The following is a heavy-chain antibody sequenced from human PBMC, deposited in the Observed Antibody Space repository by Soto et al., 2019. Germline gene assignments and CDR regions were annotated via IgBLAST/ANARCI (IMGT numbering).Heavy chain of an antibody. Sequence: GASVKVSCKASGYTFTSYAMHWVRQAPGRRLEWMGWINAGNGNTKYSQKFQGRVTITRDTSASTAYMELSSLRSEDTAVYYCARDDILGYCSSTSCGGYYYYGMDVWGQGTTVTGSS. J-gene: IGHJ6*02. CDR3: ARDDILGYCSSTSCGGYYYYGMDV. D-gene: IGHD2-2*01. CDR2: INAGNGNT. V-gene: IGHV1-3*01. CDR1: GYTFTSYA.